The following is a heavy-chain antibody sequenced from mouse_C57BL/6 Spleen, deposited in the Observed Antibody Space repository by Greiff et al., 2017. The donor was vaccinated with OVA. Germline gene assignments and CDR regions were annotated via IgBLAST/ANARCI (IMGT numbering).Heavy chain of an antibody. J-gene: IGHJ2*01. D-gene: IGHD1-1*01. CDR2: IDPSDSYT. V-gene: IGHV1-69*01. Sequence: QVQLQQSGAELVMPGASVKLSCKASGYTFTSYWMHWVKQRPGQGLEWIGEIDPSDSYTNYNQKFKGKSTLTVDKSSSTAYMQLSSLTSEDSAVYYCARFGDYYEPRSYFDYWGQGTTLTVSS. CDR1: GYTFTSYW. CDR3: ARFGDYYEPRSYFDY.